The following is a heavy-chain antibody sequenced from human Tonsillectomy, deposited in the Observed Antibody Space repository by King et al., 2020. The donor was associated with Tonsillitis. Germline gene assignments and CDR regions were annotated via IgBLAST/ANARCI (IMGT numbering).Heavy chain of an antibody. Sequence: VQLVESGGGVVQPGRSLRLSCAASGFTFSSYAMHWVRQAPGKGLEWVAVISYDGSNKYYADSVKGRFTISRDNSKNTLYLQMNSLRAEDTAVYYWAREGYSSNYYYYGMDVWGQGTTVTVSS. D-gene: IGHD5-18*01. CDR1: GFTFSSYA. CDR3: AREGYSSNYYYYGMDV. V-gene: IGHV3-30-3*01. CDR2: ISYDGSNK. J-gene: IGHJ6*02.